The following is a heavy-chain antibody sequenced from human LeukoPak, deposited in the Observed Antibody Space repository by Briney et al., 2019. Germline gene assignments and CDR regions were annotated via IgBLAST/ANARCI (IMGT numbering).Heavy chain of an antibody. Sequence: SETLSLTCSVSGGSVSSSTYDWGWIRQPPGKGLEWIGNIYYSGTTYYNPSLKSRVTISIDTSKKQFSLKLTSVTAADTAVYYCVRRVLSFSRPSNFDYWGQGIPVTLSS. D-gene: IGHD2-2*01. V-gene: IGHV4-39*01. CDR2: IYYSGTT. CDR1: GGSVSSSTYD. CDR3: VRRVLSFSRPSNFDY. J-gene: IGHJ4*02.